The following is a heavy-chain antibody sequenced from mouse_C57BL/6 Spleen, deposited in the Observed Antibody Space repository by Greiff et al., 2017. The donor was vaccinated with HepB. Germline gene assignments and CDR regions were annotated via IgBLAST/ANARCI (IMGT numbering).Heavy chain of an antibody. CDR2: IDPENGDT. Sequence: DVKLQESGAELVRPGASVKLSCTASGFNIKDDYMHWVKQRPEQGLEWIGWIDPENGDTEYASKFQGKATITADTSSNTAYLQLSSLTSEDTAVYYCTTCPTVVAPFDYWGQGTTLTVSS. CDR3: TTCPTVVAPFDY. J-gene: IGHJ2*01. V-gene: IGHV14-4*01. D-gene: IGHD1-1*01. CDR1: GFNIKDDY.